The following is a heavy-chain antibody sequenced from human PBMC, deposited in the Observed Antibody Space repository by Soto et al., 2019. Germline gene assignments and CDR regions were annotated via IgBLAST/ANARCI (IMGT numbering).Heavy chain of an antibody. Sequence: GASVKVSGKAPADSFTSYYIHGVRQAPGHELECMGIINPNVGTTSFAQTSQCRLTITTDTSTSTVYMELRILISQDTVVYYCATSSGGVFGFIIEGSNWLAPWGQGSLVTVSS. V-gene: IGHV1-46*01. J-gene: IGHJ5*02. CDR1: ADSFTSYY. D-gene: IGHD3-16*02. CDR3: ATSSGGVFGFIIEGSNWLAP. CDR2: INPNVGTT.